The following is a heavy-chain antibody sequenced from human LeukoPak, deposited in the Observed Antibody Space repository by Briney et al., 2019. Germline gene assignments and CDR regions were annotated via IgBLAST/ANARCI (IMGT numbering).Heavy chain of an antibody. J-gene: IGHJ5*02. D-gene: IGHD2-21*01. Sequence: GGSLRLSCAASGITFNKYSMNWARQAPGKGLEWVSSISTSSIYIYYADSVKGRFTISRDNAKDSLYLQMNSLTAEDTAMYFCVRAYHPGGWFDPWGQGTLVTVSS. CDR3: VRAYHPGGWFDP. CDR1: GITFNKYS. V-gene: IGHV3-21*01. CDR2: ISTSSIYI.